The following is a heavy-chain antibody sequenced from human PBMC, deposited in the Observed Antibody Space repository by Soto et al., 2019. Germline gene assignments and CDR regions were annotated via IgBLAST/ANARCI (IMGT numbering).Heavy chain of an antibody. D-gene: IGHD1-26*01. Sequence: EVQLVQSGAEVKKPGESLKISCKGSGYSFTSYWIGWVRQMPGKGLEWMGIIYPGDSDTRYSPSFQGQVTISADKSISTAYLQWSSLQASDTAMYYCARRVKWEWEHDDAFDIWGQGTMVTVSS. CDR2: IYPGDSDT. CDR3: ARRVKWEWEHDDAFDI. V-gene: IGHV5-51*01. CDR1: GYSFTSYW. J-gene: IGHJ3*02.